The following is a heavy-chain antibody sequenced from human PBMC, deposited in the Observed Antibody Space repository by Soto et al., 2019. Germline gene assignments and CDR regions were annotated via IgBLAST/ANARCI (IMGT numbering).Heavy chain of an antibody. CDR1: GGSISSYY. CDR3: ARVPSPGYSSGWQNWFDP. D-gene: IGHD6-19*01. Sequence: SETLSLTCTVSGGSISSYYWSWIRQPPGKGLEWIGYIYYSGSTNYNPSLKSRVTISVDTSKNQFSLKLSSVTAADTAVYYCARVPSPGYSSGWQNWFDPWGQGTLVTV. V-gene: IGHV4-59*08. CDR2: IYYSGST. J-gene: IGHJ5*02.